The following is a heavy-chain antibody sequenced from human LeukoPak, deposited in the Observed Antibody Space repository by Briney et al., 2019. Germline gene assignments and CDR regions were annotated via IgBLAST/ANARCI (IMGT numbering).Heavy chain of an antibody. D-gene: IGHD6-13*01. V-gene: IGHV3-21*01. J-gene: IGHJ5*02. CDR2: ISSSCSYI. CDR1: GFTFSSYS. CDR3: ARDLTAAGTRWFDP. Sequence: GGSLRLSCAASGFTFSSYSMNWVRQAPGKGLEWVSSISSSCSYIYYADSVKGRFTISRDNAKNSLYLQMNSLRAEDTAVYYCARDLTAAGTRWFDPWGQGTLVTVSS.